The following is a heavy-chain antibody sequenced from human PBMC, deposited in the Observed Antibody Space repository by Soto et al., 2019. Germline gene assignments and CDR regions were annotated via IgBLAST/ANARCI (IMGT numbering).Heavy chain of an antibody. D-gene: IGHD1-26*01. J-gene: IGHJ4*02. CDR1: GDSVSSNSAA. CDR2: TYYRSKWYN. Sequence: KQSPTLSLPCAISGDSVSSNSAAWNWIRQSPSRGLEWLGRTYYRSKWYNDYAVSVKSRITINPDTSKNQFSLQLNSVTPEDTAVYYCARATGSYVGFDYWGQGTLVTVSS. V-gene: IGHV6-1*01. CDR3: ARATGSYVGFDY.